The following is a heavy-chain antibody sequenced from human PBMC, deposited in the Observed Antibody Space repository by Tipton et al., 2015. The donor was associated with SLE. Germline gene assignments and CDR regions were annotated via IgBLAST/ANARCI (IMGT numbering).Heavy chain of an antibody. CDR3: TKDAHDYISSFDY. D-gene: IGHD6-6*01. CDR2: ITSSGSTK. Sequence: VQLVQSGGGLVQPGGSLRLSCVASGFTFSNYEMNWVRQAPGKGLEWVSYITSSGSTKYYTDSVKGRFTISRDNAKNSLYLQMNSLRTEDTALYYCTKDAHDYISSFDYWGQGTLVTVSS. V-gene: IGHV3-48*03. CDR1: GFTFSNYE. J-gene: IGHJ4*02.